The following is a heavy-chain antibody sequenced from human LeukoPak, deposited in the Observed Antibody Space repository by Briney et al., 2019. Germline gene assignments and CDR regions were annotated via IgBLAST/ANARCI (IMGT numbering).Heavy chain of an antibody. CDR3: ARGGLVAKGGFSAAKFDY. CDR1: GGTFSSYA. Sequence: GASVKVSCKASGGTFSSYAISWVRQAPGQGLEWMGRIIPILGIANYAQKFQGRVTITADKSTSTAYMELSSLRSDDTAVYYCARGGLVAKGGFSAAKFDYWGQGTLVTVSS. J-gene: IGHJ4*02. CDR2: IIPILGIA. D-gene: IGHD1-26*01. V-gene: IGHV1-69*04.